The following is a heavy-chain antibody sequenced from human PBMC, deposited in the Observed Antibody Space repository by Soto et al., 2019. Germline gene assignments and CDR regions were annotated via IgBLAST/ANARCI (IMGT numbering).Heavy chain of an antibody. CDR1: EFTFSGYA. CDR3: AKDRRGPYYYYMDV. Sequence: GGSLRHPCAASEFTFSGYAMSWVRQAPGKGLEWASAISGSGGSTYYADSVKGRFTISRDNSKNTLYLQMNSLRAEDTAVYYCAKDRRGPYYYYMDVWGKGTTVTVSS. J-gene: IGHJ6*03. CDR2: ISGSGGST. V-gene: IGHV3-23*01. D-gene: IGHD1-26*01.